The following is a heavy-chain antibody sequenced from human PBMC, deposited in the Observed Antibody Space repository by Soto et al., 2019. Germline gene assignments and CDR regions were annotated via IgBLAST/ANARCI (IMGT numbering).Heavy chain of an antibody. CDR1: GGTFSSYT. CDR3: ARAEWFDP. CDR2: IIPILGIA. Sequence: QVQLVQSGAEVKKPGSSVKVSCKASGGTFSSYTISWVRQAPGQGLEWMGRIIPILGIANYAQKFQGRVTITADKSTSTAYMELSGLRSEDTAVYCCARAEWFDPWGQGTLVTVSS. V-gene: IGHV1-69*02. J-gene: IGHJ5*02.